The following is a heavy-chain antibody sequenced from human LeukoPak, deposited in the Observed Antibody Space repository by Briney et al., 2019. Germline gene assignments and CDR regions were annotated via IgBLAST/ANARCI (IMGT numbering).Heavy chain of an antibody. J-gene: IGHJ4*02. CDR2: INHSGST. V-gene: IGHV4-34*01. CDR1: GGSISSYY. D-gene: IGHD6-19*01. Sequence: SETLSLTCTVSGGSISSYYWSWIRQPPGEGLEWIGEINHSGSTNYNPSLKSRVTISVDTSKNQFSLKLSSVTAADTAVYYCARGHSSGWYGLDYWGQGTLVTVSS. CDR3: ARGHSSGWYGLDY.